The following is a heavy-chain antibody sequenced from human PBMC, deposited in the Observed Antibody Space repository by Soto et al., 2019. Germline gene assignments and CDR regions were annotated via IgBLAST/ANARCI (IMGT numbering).Heavy chain of an antibody. D-gene: IGHD5-18*01. CDR2: INPNSGGT. J-gene: IGHJ4*02. CDR1: GYTFTGYY. V-gene: IGHV1-2*02. Sequence: ASVKVSCKASGYTFTGYYMHWVRQAPGQGLEWMGWINPNSGGTNYAQKFQGRVTMTRDTSISTSYMELSRLRSDDLAVYYCARDLRIQLWTIDCWCQGTLVTVSS. CDR3: ARDLRIQLWTIDC.